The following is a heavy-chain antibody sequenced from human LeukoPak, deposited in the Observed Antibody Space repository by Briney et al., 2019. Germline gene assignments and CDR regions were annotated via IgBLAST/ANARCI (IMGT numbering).Heavy chain of an antibody. CDR1: GGSFSGYY. J-gene: IGHJ5*02. Sequence: SETLSLTCAVYGGSFSGYYWSWIRQPPGKGPEWIGEINHSGSTNYNPSLKSRVTISVDTSKNQFSLKLSSVTAADTAVYYCARGARLWFGELYRDHNWFDPWGQGTLVTVSS. D-gene: IGHD3-10*01. CDR2: INHSGST. V-gene: IGHV4-34*01. CDR3: ARGARLWFGELYRDHNWFDP.